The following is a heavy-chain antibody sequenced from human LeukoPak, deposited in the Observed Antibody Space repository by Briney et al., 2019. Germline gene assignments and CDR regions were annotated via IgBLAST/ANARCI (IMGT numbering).Heavy chain of an antibody. Sequence: SVTVSCKASGGTFSSYAISWVRQAPGQGLEWMGGIIPIFGTADYAQKFQGRVTITTDESTSTAYMELSSLRSEDTAVYYCARLKWLGLFDYWGQGTLVTVPS. CDR3: ARLKWLGLFDY. D-gene: IGHD6-19*01. CDR2: IIPIFGTA. CDR1: GGTFSSYA. V-gene: IGHV1-69*05. J-gene: IGHJ4*02.